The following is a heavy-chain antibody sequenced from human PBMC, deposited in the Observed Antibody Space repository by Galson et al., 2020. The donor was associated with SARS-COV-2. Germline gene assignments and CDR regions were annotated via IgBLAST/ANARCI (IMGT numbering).Heavy chain of an antibody. V-gene: IGHV3-74*01. D-gene: IGHD3-9*01. CDR3: ARDKEIRYRDWSVSFEY. CDR1: GFTFSNYW. Sequence: GGSLRLSCAASGFTFSNYWMHWVRQAPGKGLVWVSRINGGGSSTGYADSVQGRFTVSRDNAMNTLYLQMTSLRAEDTAVYYCARDKEIRYRDWSVSFEYGGQGILVTVSS. CDR2: INGGGSST. J-gene: IGHJ4*02.